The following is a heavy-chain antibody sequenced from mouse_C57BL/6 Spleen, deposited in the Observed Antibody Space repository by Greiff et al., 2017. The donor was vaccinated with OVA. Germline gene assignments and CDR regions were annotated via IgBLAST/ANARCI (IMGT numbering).Heavy chain of an antibody. CDR1: GYAFTNYL. Sequence: QVQLQQSGAELVRPGTSVKVSCKASGYAFTNYLIEWVQQRPGQGLEWIGVINPGSGGTNYNEKFKGKATLTADKSSSTAYMQLSSLTSEDSAVYFCALLLPRFAYWGQGTLVTVSA. J-gene: IGHJ3*01. D-gene: IGHD1-1*01. CDR3: ALLLPRFAY. V-gene: IGHV1-54*01. CDR2: INPGSGGT.